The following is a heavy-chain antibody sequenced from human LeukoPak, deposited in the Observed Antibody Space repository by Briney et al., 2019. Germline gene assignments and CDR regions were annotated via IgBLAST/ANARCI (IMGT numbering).Heavy chain of an antibody. D-gene: IGHD6-19*01. CDR3: ARGHSSGRDYYFDT. V-gene: IGHV1-18*01. CDR2: ITCYSGST. Sequence: ASVKLSCKTSGYTFATYSINWVPQAPGQGLEWMEWITCYSGSTNYAQKLQGRVTMTTDTSTTTAYMELRSLKSDDTAVYYCARGHSSGRDYYFDTWGQGTLVTVSS. J-gene: IGHJ4*02. CDR1: GYTFATYS.